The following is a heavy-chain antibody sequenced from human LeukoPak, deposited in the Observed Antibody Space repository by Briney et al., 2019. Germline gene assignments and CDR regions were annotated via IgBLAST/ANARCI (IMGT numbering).Heavy chain of an antibody. CDR3: ARGRTFDN. J-gene: IGHJ4*02. CDR1: GGSISSSSYY. V-gene: IGHV4-39*07. Sequence: PSETLSLTCTVSGGSISSSSYYWGWIRQPPGKGLEWIGNIYYSGGTFYNPSLKSRVTISVDTSKNQFSLKLSSVTAADTAVYYCARGRTFDNWGQGTLVTVSS. CDR2: IYYSGGT.